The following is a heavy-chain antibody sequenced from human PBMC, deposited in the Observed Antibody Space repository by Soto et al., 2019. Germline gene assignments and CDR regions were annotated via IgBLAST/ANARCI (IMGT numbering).Heavy chain of an antibody. Sequence: GVAAQFPSKAAGYSFTSYSMRWWRRSPGQRGVERGWINAGNGNTRYSQKFQGRVTITMDTSASTAYMELSSLRAEDTAVYYCARTCDSSGYYTPACADYLPHWGKGTLVTVSS. V-gene: IGHV1-3*01. CDR1: GYSFTSYS. D-gene: IGHD3-22*01. CDR3: ARTCDSSGYYTPACADYLPH. CDR2: INAGNGNT. J-gene: IGHJ1*01.